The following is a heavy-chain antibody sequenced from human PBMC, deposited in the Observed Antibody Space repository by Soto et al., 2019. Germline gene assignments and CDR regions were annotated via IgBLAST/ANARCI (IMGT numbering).Heavy chain of an antibody. CDR1: GFTFSDYY. CDR3: AGQYSSSSVEF. D-gene: IGHD6-6*01. Sequence: QVQLVESGGGLLKPGGSLRLSCAASGFTFSDYYMNWIRQAPGKGLEWVSYISSGAITIYYADSVKGRFTISRDNAKNSRYLQMNSLRAEDTAVYYCAGQYSSSSVEFWGQGTLVTVSS. J-gene: IGHJ4*02. V-gene: IGHV3-11*01. CDR2: ISSGAITI.